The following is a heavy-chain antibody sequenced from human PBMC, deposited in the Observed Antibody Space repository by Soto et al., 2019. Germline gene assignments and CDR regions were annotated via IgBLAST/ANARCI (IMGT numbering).Heavy chain of an antibody. CDR3: ARYGTRGDW. V-gene: IGHV3-48*04. D-gene: IGHD3-10*01. J-gene: IGHJ5*01. Sequence: GGSLRLSCAASGFTFSSYSMNWVRQAPGKGLEWVSYISSSGLTTYYADFAEGRFTISRDNAKDSLYLHLNSLRVGDAAVYYCARYGTRGDWWGLGTQVTVSS. CDR1: GFTFSSYS. CDR2: ISSSGLTT.